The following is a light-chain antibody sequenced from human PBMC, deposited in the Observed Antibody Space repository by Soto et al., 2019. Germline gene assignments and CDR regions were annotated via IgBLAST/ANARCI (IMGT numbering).Light chain of an antibody. CDR2: WAS. CDR1: QSVLSSSNNKNY. V-gene: IGKV4-1*01. J-gene: IGKJ2*01. CDR3: QQYYSTRT. Sequence: DIVMTQSPDSLAVSLGERVTINWKSSQSVLSSSNNKNYLAWYQQKPGQPPKLLIHWASTRESGVPDRFSGSGSGTDFTLTISSLQAEDVAVYYCQQYYSTRTFGQGTKLEIK.